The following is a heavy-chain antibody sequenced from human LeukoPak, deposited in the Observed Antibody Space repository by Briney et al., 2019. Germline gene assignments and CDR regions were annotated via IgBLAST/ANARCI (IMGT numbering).Heavy chain of an antibody. Sequence: ASVKVSCKASGYTFTGYYMHWVRQAPGQGLEWMGWINPNSGGTNYAQKFRGWVTMTRDTSISTAYMELSRLRSDDTAVYYCARGKWELPPAWYFDYWGQGTLVTVSS. J-gene: IGHJ4*02. D-gene: IGHD1-26*01. V-gene: IGHV1-2*04. CDR3: ARGKWELPPAWYFDY. CDR1: GYTFTGYY. CDR2: INPNSGGT.